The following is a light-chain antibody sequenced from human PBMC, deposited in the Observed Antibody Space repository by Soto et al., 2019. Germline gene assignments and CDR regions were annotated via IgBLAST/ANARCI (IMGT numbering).Light chain of an antibody. J-gene: IGLJ1*01. CDR2: EVT. CDR3: SSYTSSSTYV. Sequence: QSALTQPASVSGSPGQSITISCTGTSSDVGEYNYVSWYQQHPGKAPKLMIYEVTNRPSGVSNRFSGSKSDNTASLTISGRQAEDEADYYCSSYTSSSTYVFGTGTKLIVL. V-gene: IGLV2-14*01. CDR1: SSDVGEYNY.